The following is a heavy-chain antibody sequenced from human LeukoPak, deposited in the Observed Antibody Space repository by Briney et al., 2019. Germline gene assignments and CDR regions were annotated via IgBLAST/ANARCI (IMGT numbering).Heavy chain of an antibody. CDR3: ARIGSSGWHNDY. CDR1: GFSLRTTGMR. D-gene: IGHD6-19*01. Sequence: SGPTLVHPTPPLTLTCTFSGFSLRTTGMRVSWIRQPPVKALEWLARIDWDDEKFYSTSLKTRLTISKDTSKNQVVLTMTNMDPVDTATYYCARIGSSGWHNDYWGQGTLVTVS. J-gene: IGHJ4*02. V-gene: IGHV2-70*04. CDR2: IDWDDEK.